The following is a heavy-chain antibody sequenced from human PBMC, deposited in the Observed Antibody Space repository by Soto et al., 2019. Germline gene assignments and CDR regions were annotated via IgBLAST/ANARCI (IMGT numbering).Heavy chain of an antibody. D-gene: IGHD2-15*01. CDR3: ARDPCSGGSCYSRYLDY. CDR1: GFTFSSYS. J-gene: IGHJ4*02. Sequence: GGSLRLSCAASGFTFSSYSMNWVRQAPGKGLEWVSSISSSSSYIYYADSVKGRFTISRDNAKNSLYLQMNSLRAEDTAVYYCARDPCSGGSCYSRYLDYWGQGTLVTVSS. V-gene: IGHV3-21*01. CDR2: ISSSSSYI.